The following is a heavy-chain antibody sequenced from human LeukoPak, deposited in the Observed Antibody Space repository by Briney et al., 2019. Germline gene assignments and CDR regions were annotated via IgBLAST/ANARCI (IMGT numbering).Heavy chain of an antibody. CDR1: GVMFDDYG. D-gene: IGHD4-17*01. CDR3: ARDYDSGDYPGY. CDR2: INWNGGGT. J-gene: IGHJ4*02. V-gene: IGHV3-20*04. Sequence: GGALRLSCAAPGVMFDDYGMSWVRQAPGKGLGWVSGINWNGGGTGYADSLKGRFTISRDNAKNSLYLQMNSLRAEDTALYYCARDYDSGDYPGYWGQGSLVTVPS.